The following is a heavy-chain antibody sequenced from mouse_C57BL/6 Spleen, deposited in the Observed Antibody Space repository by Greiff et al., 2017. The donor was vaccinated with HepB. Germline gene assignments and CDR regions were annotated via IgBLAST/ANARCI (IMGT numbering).Heavy chain of an antibody. Sequence: VQLQQSGPVLVKPGASVKMSCKASGYTFTDYYMNWVKQSHGKSLEWIGVINPYNGGTSYNQKFKGKATLTVDKSSSTAYMELNSLTSEDSAVYYCARWRSGYPYYFDYWGQGTTLTVSS. CDR2: INPYNGGT. J-gene: IGHJ2*01. CDR1: GYTFTDYY. CDR3: ARWRSGYPYYFDY. V-gene: IGHV1-19*01. D-gene: IGHD3-2*02.